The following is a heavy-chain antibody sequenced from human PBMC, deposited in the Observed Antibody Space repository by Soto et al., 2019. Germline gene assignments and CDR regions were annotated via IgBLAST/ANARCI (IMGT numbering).Heavy chain of an antibody. J-gene: IGHJ6*02. CDR3: ARDKDRPQLGGNYYYIMDV. D-gene: IGHD3-3*02. CDR2: INPNSGGT. V-gene: IGHV1-2*04. CDR1: GYTFTGYY. Sequence: GASVKVSCKASGYTFTGYYMHWVRQAPGQGLEWMGWINPNSGGTNYAQKFQGWVTMTRDTSISTAYMELSSLRSEDTAVYYCARDKDRPQLGGNYYYIMDVWGQGTTVTVSS.